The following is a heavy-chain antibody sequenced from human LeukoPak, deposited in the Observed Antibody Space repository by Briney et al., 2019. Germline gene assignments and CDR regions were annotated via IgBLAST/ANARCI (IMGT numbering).Heavy chain of an antibody. D-gene: IGHD4-17*01. CDR1: GFTFSSYW. CDR3: ARSPYGYGDALLAFDI. J-gene: IGHJ3*02. Sequence: GGSLRLSCAASGFTFSSYWMSWVRQAPGKGLEWVANIKQDGSEKYYVDSVKGRFTISRDNAKNSLYLQMNSLRAEDTAVYYCARSPYGYGDALLAFDIWGQGTMVTVSS. V-gene: IGHV3-7*01. CDR2: IKQDGSEK.